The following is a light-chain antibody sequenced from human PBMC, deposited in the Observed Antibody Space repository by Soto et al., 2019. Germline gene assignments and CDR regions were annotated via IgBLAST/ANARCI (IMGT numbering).Light chain of an antibody. CDR2: EVS. CDR3: CSYAGSSFIV. J-gene: IGLJ1*01. V-gene: IGLV2-23*02. CDR1: SSDVGSYNL. Sequence: QSALTQPASVSGSPGQSITISCTGTSSDVGSYNLVSWYQQHPGKAPKLMIYEVSKRPSGVSNRFSGSKSGNTASLTISGLQAEDEADYYCCSYAGSSFIVFGTGTQLTVL.